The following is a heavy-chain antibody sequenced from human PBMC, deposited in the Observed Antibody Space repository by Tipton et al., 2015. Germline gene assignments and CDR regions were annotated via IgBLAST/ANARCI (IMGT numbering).Heavy chain of an antibody. CDR3: ARRVHYYGSGRRYYGMDV. V-gene: IGHV4-31*03. J-gene: IGHJ6*02. CDR1: GGSITSDTYI. CDR2: MSYTGNT. D-gene: IGHD3-10*01. Sequence: TLSLTCTVSGGSITSDTYIWSWIRQHPGKGLEWIGYMSYTGNTSYNPSLNSRVTISADRSQEQFSLRLSSVTAADTAVYYCARRVHYYGSGRRYYGMDVWGQGTTVTVSS.